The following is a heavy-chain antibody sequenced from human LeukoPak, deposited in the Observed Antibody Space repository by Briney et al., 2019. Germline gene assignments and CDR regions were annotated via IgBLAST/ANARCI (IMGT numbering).Heavy chain of an antibody. J-gene: IGHJ4*02. CDR1: CGSINSGSYY. V-gene: IGHV4-61*02. CDR3: ASNTGTVFDY. Sequence: SGTLSPTPPVSCGSINSGSYYWCWSRQPAGKGPGWIGRIYTSGSTNYNPSLRSRVTISLEMSKRQFSLNLTSVTAADTAVYYCASNTGTVFDYWGQGALVTVSS. D-gene: IGHD7-27*01. CDR2: IYTSGST.